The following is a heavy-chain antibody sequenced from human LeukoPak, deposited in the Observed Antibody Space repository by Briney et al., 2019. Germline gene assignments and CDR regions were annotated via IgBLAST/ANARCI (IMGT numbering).Heavy chain of an antibody. J-gene: IGHJ4*02. CDR2: ISSSGSTI. V-gene: IGHV3-48*03. D-gene: IGHD4-11*01. CDR1: GFTFSSYA. CDR3: ARESAVTTCDC. Sequence: TGGPLRLSWAASGFTFSSYAMSVVRQAPGKGLEWVSYISSSGSTIYYADSVKGRFTISRDNAKNSLYLQMNSLRAEDTAVYYCARESAVTTCDCWGQGTLVTVSS.